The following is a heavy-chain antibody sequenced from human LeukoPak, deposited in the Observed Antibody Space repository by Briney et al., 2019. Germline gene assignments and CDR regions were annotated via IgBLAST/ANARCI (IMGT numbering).Heavy chain of an antibody. Sequence: SETQSLTCAVYGGSLSDYSWSWIRQPPGKGLEWIGEINHRGNINCNPSLESRVTISLDPSKNQFSLRLTSMTAADTAVYYCARGQWLDNHWGQGTLVTVSS. CDR2: INHRGNI. CDR3: ARGQWLDNH. J-gene: IGHJ5*02. V-gene: IGHV4-34*01. CDR1: GGSLSDYS. D-gene: IGHD6-19*01.